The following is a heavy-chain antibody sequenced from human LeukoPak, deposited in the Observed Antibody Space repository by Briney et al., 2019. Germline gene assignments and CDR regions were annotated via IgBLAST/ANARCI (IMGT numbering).Heavy chain of an antibody. CDR3: ARPFDSSGYYYGMGV. V-gene: IGHV1-69*13. D-gene: IGHD3-22*01. Sequence: ASVTVSCKASGGTFSKYAISWVRQAPGQGLEWMGGIIPIFGTANYAQKFQGSVTITADESTSTAYMELSSLRSEDTAVYYCARPFDSSGYYYGMGVWGQGTTVTVSS. CDR2: IIPIFGTA. CDR1: GGTFSKYA. J-gene: IGHJ6*02.